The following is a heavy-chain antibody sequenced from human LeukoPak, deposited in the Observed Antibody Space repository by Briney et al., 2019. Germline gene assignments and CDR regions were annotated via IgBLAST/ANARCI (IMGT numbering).Heavy chain of an antibody. D-gene: IGHD2-2*01. CDR2: IYHSGTT. CDR3: ASGSTSEDAFDI. CDR1: GDSISSTNW. Sequence: PSETLSLTCAVSGDSISSTNWWSWVRQPPGKGLEWIGEIYHSGTTNYNPSLKSRVTISVDTSKNQFSLKLSSVTAADTAVYYCASGSTSEDAFDIWGQGTMVTVSS. J-gene: IGHJ3*02. V-gene: IGHV4-4*02.